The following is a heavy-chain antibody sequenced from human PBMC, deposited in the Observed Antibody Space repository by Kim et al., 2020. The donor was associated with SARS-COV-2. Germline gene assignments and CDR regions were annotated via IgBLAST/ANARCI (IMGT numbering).Heavy chain of an antibody. D-gene: IGHD3-16*01. Sequence: GGSLRLSCVASGFNFRSSWMAWARQAPGKGLEWVTNIKPDGSDKYYVDSVKARFTMSRDNAKNSLYLQMDSLRGEDTAVYYCVLGQGASWGQGTLVTVSS. CDR1: GFNFRSSW. CDR2: IKPDGSDK. V-gene: IGHV3-7*01. CDR3: VLGQGAS. J-gene: IGHJ5*02.